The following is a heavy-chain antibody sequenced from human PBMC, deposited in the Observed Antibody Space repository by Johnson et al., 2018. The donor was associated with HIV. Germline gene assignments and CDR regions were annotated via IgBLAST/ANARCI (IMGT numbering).Heavy chain of an antibody. CDR1: GFTFDDYG. CDR2: INWHGGST. D-gene: IGHD6-19*01. Sequence: VQLVESGGGVVRPGGSLRLSCAASGFTFDDYGMSWVRQAPGKGLEWVSGINWHGGSTGYADSVKGRFTISRDNVKNSLYLQMNSLRVEDTALYYCATTRLSTGWYAFDIWGQGTMVTVSS. V-gene: IGHV3-20*04. CDR3: ATTRLSTGWYAFDI. J-gene: IGHJ3*02.